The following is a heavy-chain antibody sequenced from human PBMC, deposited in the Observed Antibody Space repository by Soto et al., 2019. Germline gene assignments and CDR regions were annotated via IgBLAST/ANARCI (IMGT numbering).Heavy chain of an antibody. J-gene: IGHJ5*02. CDR1: GFSLSSNGGG. CDR2: VFWDDDK. D-gene: IGHD3-10*01. V-gene: IGHV2-5*02. Sequence: QITLKESGPPLVKPTQTLTLTCSFSGFSLSSNGGGVGWIRQPPGKALEFLALVFWDDDKRYSPSLRSRVTITPDTSKTQVGLTMSNMHPVDTARYYCAHTFRGSASYKGHRFSSWGQGTLVIVSS. CDR3: AHTFRGSASYKGHRFSS.